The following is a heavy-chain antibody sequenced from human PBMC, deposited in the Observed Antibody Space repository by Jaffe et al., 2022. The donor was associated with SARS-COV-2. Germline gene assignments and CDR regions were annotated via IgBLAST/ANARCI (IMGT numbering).Heavy chain of an antibody. D-gene: IGHD3-16*02. J-gene: IGHJ4*02. Sequence: QLQLQESGPGLVKPSETLSLTCTVSGGSISSSSYYWGWIRQPPGKGLEWIGSIYYSGSTYYNPSLKSRVTISVDTSKNQFSLKLSSVTAADTAVYYCARPMEAVWGSYRYWGQGTLVTVSS. V-gene: IGHV4-39*01. CDR2: IYYSGST. CDR3: ARPMEAVWGSYRY. CDR1: GGSISSSSYY.